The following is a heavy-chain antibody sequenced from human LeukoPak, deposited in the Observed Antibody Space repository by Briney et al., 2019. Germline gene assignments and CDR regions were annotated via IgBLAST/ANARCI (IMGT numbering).Heavy chain of an antibody. CDR3: AREIGSAARGR. Sequence: GGSLRLSCAASGFTFSSYGMHWVRQAPGKGLEWVAVIWYDGSNKYYADSVKGRFTISRDNSKNTLYLQMESLRAEDTAMYYCAREIGSAARGRWGQGTLVIVS. CDR1: GFTFSSYG. CDR2: IWYDGSNK. V-gene: IGHV3-33*01. J-gene: IGHJ4*02. D-gene: IGHD6-13*01.